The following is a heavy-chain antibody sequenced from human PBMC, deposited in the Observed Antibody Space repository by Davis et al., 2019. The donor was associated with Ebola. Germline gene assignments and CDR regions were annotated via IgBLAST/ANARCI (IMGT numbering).Heavy chain of an antibody. V-gene: IGHV1-18*01. CDR3: ARAYSVYDHYGMDV. J-gene: IGHJ6*02. CDR1: GYAFRNYG. CDR2: ISGYNVDI. D-gene: IGHD5/OR15-5a*01. Sequence: ASVKVSCKASGYAFRNYGISWVRQAPGQGLEWMGWISGYNVDINYAQKFQGRVTMTTDTSTSTAYMEVRSLRSDDTAVYYCARAYSVYDHYGMDVWGQGTTVTVSS.